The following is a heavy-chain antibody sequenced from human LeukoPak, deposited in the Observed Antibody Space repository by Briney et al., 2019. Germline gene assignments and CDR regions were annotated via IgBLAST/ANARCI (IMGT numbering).Heavy chain of an antibody. CDR1: GGSISSSSYY. J-gene: IGHJ4*02. V-gene: IGHV4-39*01. CDR2: IYYSGST. D-gene: IGHD3-10*01. Sequence: SETLSLTCTVSGGSISSSSYYWGWIRQPPGKGLEWIGSIYYSGSTYYNPSLKSRVTLSVDTSKNQFSLKLSSVTAADTAVYYCARAFMILWFGEYPYYFDYWGQGTLVTVSS. CDR3: ARAFMILWFGEYPYYFDY.